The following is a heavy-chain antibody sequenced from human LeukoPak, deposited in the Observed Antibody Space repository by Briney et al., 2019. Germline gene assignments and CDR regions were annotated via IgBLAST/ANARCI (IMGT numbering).Heavy chain of an antibody. CDR1: GFSFSSYS. CDR2: ISSSSSSI. CDR3: ARDAVPLPPIMIVVVMHAFDI. J-gene: IGHJ3*02. V-gene: IGHV3-48*04. Sequence: GGSLRLSCAASGFSFSSYSMNWVRQAPGKGLEWVSYISSSSSSIYYADSVKGRFTISRDNAKNSLYLQMNSLRAEDTAVYYCARDAVPLPPIMIVVVMHAFDIWGQGTMVTVSS. D-gene: IGHD3-22*01.